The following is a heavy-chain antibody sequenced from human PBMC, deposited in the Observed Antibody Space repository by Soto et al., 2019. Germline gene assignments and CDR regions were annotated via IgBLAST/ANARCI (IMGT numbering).Heavy chain of an antibody. CDR3: ARDQGIQLWLLA. J-gene: IGHJ4*02. Sequence: QVQLVQSGAEVRKPGASVKVSCKGSGFTFTNYAMHWVRQAPGQGLEWMGWINAGNGNTQYSQKFQGRVTFTRDTSANTAYMELSSLTSEDMAVYYCARDQGIQLWLLAWGQGTLVTVSS. CDR2: INAGNGNT. CDR1: GFTFTNYA. D-gene: IGHD5-18*01. V-gene: IGHV1-3*01.